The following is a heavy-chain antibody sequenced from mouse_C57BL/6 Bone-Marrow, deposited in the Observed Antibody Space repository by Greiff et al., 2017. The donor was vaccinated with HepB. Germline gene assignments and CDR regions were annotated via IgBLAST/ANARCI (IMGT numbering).Heavy chain of an antibody. J-gene: IGHJ4*01. V-gene: IGHV1-64*01. CDR2: IHPNSGST. CDR1: GYTFTSYW. CDR3: ARPNDDGYYTYYAMDY. Sequence: QVQLQQPGAELVKPGASVKLSCKASGYTFTSYWMHWVKQRPGQGLEWIGMIHPNSGSTNYNEKFKSKATLTVDKSSSTAYMQLSSLTSEDSAVYYCARPNDDGYYTYYAMDYWGQGTSVTVSS. D-gene: IGHD2-3*01.